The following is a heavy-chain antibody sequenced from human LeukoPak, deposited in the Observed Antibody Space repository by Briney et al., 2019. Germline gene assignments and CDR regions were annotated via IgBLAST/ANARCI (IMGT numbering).Heavy chain of an antibody. CDR3: VRDDAGTDHYYYGMDV. Sequence: GGSLRLSCAVSGFIFSSNSMNWVRQAPGKGLEWISYISSGGSTIYYADSVKGRFTISRDNAKNSLYLQMSSLRDEDAAVYYCVRDDAGTDHYYYGMDVWGQGTTVTVSS. V-gene: IGHV3-48*02. J-gene: IGHJ6*02. CDR1: GFIFSSNS. D-gene: IGHD1-14*01. CDR2: ISSGGSTI.